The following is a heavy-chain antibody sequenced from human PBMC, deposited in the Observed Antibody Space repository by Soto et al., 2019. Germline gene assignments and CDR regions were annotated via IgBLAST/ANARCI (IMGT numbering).Heavy chain of an antibody. Sequence: QAQWVQSGTEVKKPGSSVKVSCQASGGTFNTYTVSWVRQAPGQGLEWMGGIIPILGTTKYAQNFQGRVTITAIERTSTAYMELSSLRSEDTAVYYCARERWQIGGISVARPYSYGMDVWGQGTTVTVSS. CDR3: ARERWQIGGISVARPYSYGMDV. CDR1: GGTFNTYT. CDR2: IIPILGTT. J-gene: IGHJ6*02. D-gene: IGHD3-3*01. V-gene: IGHV1-69*01.